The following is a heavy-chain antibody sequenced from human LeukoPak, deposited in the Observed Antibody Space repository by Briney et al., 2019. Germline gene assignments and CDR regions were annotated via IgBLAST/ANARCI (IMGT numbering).Heavy chain of an antibody. CDR2: INHSGST. V-gene: IGHV4-34*01. CDR1: GGSFSGYY. Sequence: SGTLSLTCAVYGGSFSGYYWSWIRQPPGKGLEWIGEINHSGSTNYNPSLKSRVTISVDTSKNQFSLKLSSVTAADTAVYYCARGDSSTSCLFDCWGQGTLVTVSS. J-gene: IGHJ4*02. CDR3: ARGDSSTSCLFDC. D-gene: IGHD2-2*01.